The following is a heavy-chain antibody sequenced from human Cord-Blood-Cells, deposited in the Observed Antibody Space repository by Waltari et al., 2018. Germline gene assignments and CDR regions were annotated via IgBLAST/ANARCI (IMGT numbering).Heavy chain of an antibody. CDR1: RGSCRAYY. CDR3: ARGGSSWFDY. CDR2: INHSGST. D-gene: IGHD6-13*01. J-gene: IGHJ4*02. Sequence: QVQLQQCGAGLVQPSETLSLTCAVYRGSCRAYYWTWIRQPPGKGLEWIGEINHSGSTNYNPSLKSRVTISVDTSKNQFSLKLSSVTAADTAVYYCARGGSSWFDYWGQGTLVTVSS. V-gene: IGHV4-34*01.